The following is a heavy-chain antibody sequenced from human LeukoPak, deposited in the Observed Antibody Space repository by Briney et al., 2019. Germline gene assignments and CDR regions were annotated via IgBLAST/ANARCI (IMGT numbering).Heavy chain of an antibody. V-gene: IGHV1-2*02. CDR2: TNPNSGGT. Sequence: GASVKVSCKASGYTITGYYMHWVRQAPGQGLEWMGWTNPNSGGTNYAQKFQGRVTMTRDTSINTAYMELSRLRSDDTAVFFCAVVSAAINSWGQGTLVTVSS. J-gene: IGHJ4*02. CDR3: AVVSAAINS. CDR1: GYTITGYY. D-gene: IGHD2-2*02.